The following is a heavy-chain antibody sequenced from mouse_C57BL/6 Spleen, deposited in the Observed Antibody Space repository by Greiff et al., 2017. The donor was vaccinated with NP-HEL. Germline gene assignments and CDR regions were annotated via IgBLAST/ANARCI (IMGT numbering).Heavy chain of an antibody. V-gene: IGHV1-61*01. D-gene: IGHD2-1*01. CDR1: GYTFTSYW. CDR3: AREFYYGKKGVYYYAMDY. Sequence: QVQLQQSGAELVRPGSSVKLSCKASGYTFTSYWMDWVKQRPGQGLEWIGNIYPSDSETHYNQKFKDKATLTVDKSSSTAYMQLSSLTSEDSAVYYCAREFYYGKKGVYYYAMDYWGQGTSVTVSS. J-gene: IGHJ4*01. CDR2: IYPSDSET.